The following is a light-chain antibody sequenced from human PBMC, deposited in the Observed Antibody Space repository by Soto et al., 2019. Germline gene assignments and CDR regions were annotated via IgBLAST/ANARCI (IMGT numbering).Light chain of an antibody. Sequence: EIVLTQSPGTLSLSPGERATLSCRASQSISSSYLAWYQQKPGQAPRLLIYGASSRATGIPDRFSGSGSGTDCTLTVNRLEHEDCAVDYCQQYDSSPRTFGQGTKVDI. CDR3: QQYDSSPRT. CDR2: GAS. CDR1: QSISSSY. J-gene: IGKJ1*01. V-gene: IGKV3-20*01.